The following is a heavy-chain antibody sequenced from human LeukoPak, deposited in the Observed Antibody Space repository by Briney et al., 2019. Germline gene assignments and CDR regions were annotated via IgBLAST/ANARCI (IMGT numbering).Heavy chain of an antibody. D-gene: IGHD3-3*01. CDR3: ARDERSGIFEVVISYYGMDV. CDR1: GFTFSSYS. Sequence: PGGSLRLSCAASGFTFSSYSMNWVRQAPGKGLEWVSSISSSSSYIYYADSVKGRFTISRDNAKNSLYLQMNSLRAEDTAVYYCARDERSGIFEVVISYYGMDVWGQGTTVTVSS. J-gene: IGHJ6*02. CDR2: ISSSSSYI. V-gene: IGHV3-21*01.